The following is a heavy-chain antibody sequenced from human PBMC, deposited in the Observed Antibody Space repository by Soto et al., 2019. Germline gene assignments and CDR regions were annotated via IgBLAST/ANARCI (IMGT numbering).Heavy chain of an antibody. CDR1: GFTFSSYA. Sequence: EVQLLESGGGLVQPGGSLRLSCAASGFTFSSYAMSWVRQAPGKGLEWVSAISGSGGSTYYADSVKGRFTSSRDNSNNTLYLQMNSLRAEDTAVYYCAKLKGEQLVGVLVGEGGAFDYWGQGTLVTVSS. J-gene: IGHJ4*02. V-gene: IGHV3-23*01. D-gene: IGHD6-6*01. CDR2: ISGSGGST. CDR3: AKLKGEQLVGVLVGEGGAFDY.